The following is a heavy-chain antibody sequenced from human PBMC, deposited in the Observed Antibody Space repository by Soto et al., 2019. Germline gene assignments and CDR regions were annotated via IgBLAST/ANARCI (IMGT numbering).Heavy chain of an antibody. CDR1: GFTFGDYA. D-gene: IGHD3-16*02. CDR3: TRANDYIWGSYRFSAFDI. CDR2: IRSKAYGGTT. V-gene: IGHV3-49*03. J-gene: IGHJ3*02. Sequence: GGSLRLSCTASGFTFGDYAMSWFRQAPGKGLEWVGFIRSKAYGGTTEYAASVKGRFTISRDDSKSIAYLQMNSLKTEDTAVYYCTRANDYIWGSYRFSAFDIWGQGTMVTVSS.